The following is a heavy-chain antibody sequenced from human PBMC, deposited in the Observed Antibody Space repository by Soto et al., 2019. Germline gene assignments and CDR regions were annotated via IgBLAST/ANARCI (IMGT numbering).Heavy chain of an antibody. CDR1: GGSISSGGYY. CDR3: ARGATSLPLPFDY. Sequence: TSETLSLTCTVSGGSISSGGYYLSWIRQHPGKGLEWIGYIYYSGSTYYNPSLKSRVTISVDTSKNQFSLKLSSVTAADTAVYYCARGATSLPLPFDYWGQGTLVTVSS. CDR2: IYYSGST. J-gene: IGHJ4*02. V-gene: IGHV4-31*03.